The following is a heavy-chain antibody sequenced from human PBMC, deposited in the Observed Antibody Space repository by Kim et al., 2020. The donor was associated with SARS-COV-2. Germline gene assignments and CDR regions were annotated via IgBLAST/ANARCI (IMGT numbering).Heavy chain of an antibody. CDR3: AREDGIGSPSGHYYYYGMDV. CDR1: GFTFSSYA. Sequence: GGSLRLSCAASGFTFSSYAMLWVRQAPGKGLEWVAVISYDGSNKYYADSVKGRFTISRDNSKNTLYLQMNSLRAEDTAVYYCAREDGIGSPSGHYYYYGMDVWGQGTTVTVSS. CDR2: ISYDGSNK. V-gene: IGHV3-30-3*01. D-gene: IGHD3-10*01. J-gene: IGHJ6*02.